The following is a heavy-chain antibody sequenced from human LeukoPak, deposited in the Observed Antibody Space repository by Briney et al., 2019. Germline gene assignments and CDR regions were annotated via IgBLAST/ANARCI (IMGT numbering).Heavy chain of an antibody. Sequence: SETLSLTCAVYGGSFSGYYWNWIRQPPGKGLEYIGYIFYSGRTNYNPSLKSRVTISVDTSKNWFSLRLTYVTAADTAVYYCARGQKYTYGYTVTELGSRYFDYWGQGTLVTVSS. V-gene: IGHV4-59*01. J-gene: IGHJ4*02. CDR1: GGSFSGYY. D-gene: IGHD5-18*01. CDR2: IFYSGRT. CDR3: ARGQKYTYGYTVTELGSRYFDY.